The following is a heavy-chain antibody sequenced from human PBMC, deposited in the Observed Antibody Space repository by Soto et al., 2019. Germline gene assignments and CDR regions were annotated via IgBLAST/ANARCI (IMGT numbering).Heavy chain of an antibody. CDR1: GFTFSDYA. V-gene: IGHV3-23*01. CDR3: AKGSDYVTAYVDY. D-gene: IGHD3-16*01. CDR2: ISGGGGGT. Sequence: EVYLLESGGVLVQPGGSLRLSCEASGFTFSDYAMTWVRQAPGKGLEWVSTISGGGGGTFYTDSVKGRFTISRDNSRNTLYLQMNSLRADDTAVYYCAKGSDYVTAYVDYWGQGTLVTVSS. J-gene: IGHJ4*02.